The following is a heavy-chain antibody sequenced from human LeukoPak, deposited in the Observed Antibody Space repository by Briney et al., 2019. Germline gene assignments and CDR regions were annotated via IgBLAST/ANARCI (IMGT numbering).Heavy chain of an antibody. V-gene: IGHV4-59*01. D-gene: IGHD2-2*01. CDR3: ARADIVVVPAAKYYYGMDV. J-gene: IGHJ6*02. CDR2: IYYSGST. Sequence: SEPLSLTCTVSGGSISTYYWSWIRQPPGEGLEWIGYIYYSGSTNYNPSLKSRVTISVDTSKNQFSLKLSSVTAADTAVYYCARADIVVVPAAKYYYGMDVWGQGTTVTVSS. CDR1: GGSISTYY.